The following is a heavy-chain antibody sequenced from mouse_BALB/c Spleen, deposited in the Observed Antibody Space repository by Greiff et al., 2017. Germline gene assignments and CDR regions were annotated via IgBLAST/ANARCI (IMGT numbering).Heavy chain of an antibody. CDR3: ARSDEDFDV. Sequence: VQLQQPGAELVMPGASVKMSCKASGYTFTDYWMHWVKQRPGQGLEWIGAIDTSDSYTSYNQKFKGKATLTVDESSSTAYMQLSSLTSEDSAVYYCARSDEDFDVWGAGTTVTVSS. V-gene: IGHV1-69*01. J-gene: IGHJ1*01. CDR1: GYTFTDYW. CDR2: IDTSDSYT.